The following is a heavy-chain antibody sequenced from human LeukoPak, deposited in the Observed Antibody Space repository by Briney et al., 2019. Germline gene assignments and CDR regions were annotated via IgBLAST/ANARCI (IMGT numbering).Heavy chain of an antibody. D-gene: IGHD1-1*01. CDR1: GFTFSSYA. Sequence: PGGSLRLSCAASGFTFSSYAMHWVRQAPGKGLGWGAVISFDGSNKYYADSVKVRFTISRDSPKNTLYRQLNRLRAEDTAVYSLARAPLDRPGTTYYGKDVWGQGTPVTVSS. V-gene: IGHV3-30*04. J-gene: IGHJ6*02. CDR2: ISFDGSNK. CDR3: ARAPLDRPGTTYYGKDV.